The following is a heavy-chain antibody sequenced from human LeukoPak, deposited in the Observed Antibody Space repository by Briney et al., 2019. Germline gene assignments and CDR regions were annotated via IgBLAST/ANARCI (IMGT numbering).Heavy chain of an antibody. Sequence: GGSLRLSCAASGFTFDDYAMHWVRQAPGKGLEWVSGISWNSGSIVYADSVKGRFTISRDNAKNSLYLQMNSLRAEGTALYYCAKAYYDSSPYYFDYWGQGTLVTVSS. D-gene: IGHD3-22*01. CDR1: GFTFDDYA. J-gene: IGHJ4*02. CDR3: AKAYYDSSPYYFDY. CDR2: ISWNSGSI. V-gene: IGHV3-9*01.